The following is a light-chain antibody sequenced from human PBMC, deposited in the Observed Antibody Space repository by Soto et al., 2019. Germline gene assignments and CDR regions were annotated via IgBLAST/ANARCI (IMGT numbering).Light chain of an antibody. CDR1: QGITTW. J-gene: IGKJ3*01. CDR2: AAS. CDR3: QQANSLPFT. V-gene: IGKV1D-12*01. Sequence: DIQMTQSPSSVSASVGDRVTITCRASQGITTWLVWYQQKPGEAPKLLVYAASTLQTGVPSRFSGSGSGTEFSLTISSLQPEDSATSFCQQANSLPFTFGPGTKVHV.